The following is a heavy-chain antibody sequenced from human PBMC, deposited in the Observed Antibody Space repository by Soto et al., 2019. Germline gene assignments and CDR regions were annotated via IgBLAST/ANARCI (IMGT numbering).Heavy chain of an antibody. V-gene: IGHV3-7*01. Sequence: GGSLRLSCAASGFTFSSYWMSWVRQAPGKGLEWVANIKQDGSEKYYVDSVKGRFTISRDNAKNSLYLQMNSLRAEDTAVYYCARGGEVLRYFDWLLRNYYYYYMDVWGKGTTVTVSS. CDR3: ARGGEVLRYFDWLLRNYYYYYMDV. CDR1: GFTFSSYW. D-gene: IGHD3-9*01. J-gene: IGHJ6*03. CDR2: IKQDGSEK.